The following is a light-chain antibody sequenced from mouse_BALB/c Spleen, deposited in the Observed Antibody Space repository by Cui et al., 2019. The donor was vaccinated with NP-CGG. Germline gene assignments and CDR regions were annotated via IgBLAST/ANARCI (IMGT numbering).Light chain of an antibody. CDR2: GTS. Sequence: QAVVTQDSALTTSPGETVTLTCRSRTRAATTSHYANWIQEKPGLLFTGLMGGTSNRAPGVPTKYSASLIGDKAALTITGAQTMIVAIYFCALWYSNHWVFGGGTKLTVL. CDR1: TRAATTSHY. CDR3: ALWYSNHWV. J-gene: IGLJ1*01. V-gene: IGLV1*01.